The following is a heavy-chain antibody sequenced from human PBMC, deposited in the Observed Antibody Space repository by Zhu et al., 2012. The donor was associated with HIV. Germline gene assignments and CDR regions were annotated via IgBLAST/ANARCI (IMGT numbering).Heavy chain of an antibody. V-gene: IGHV4-59*11. CDR2: VFYTRTT. CDR1: GGSTNSHY. J-gene: IGHJ4*02. Sequence: QVQLQESGPGLVKPSETLSLTCSVSGGSTNSHYWNWIRQPPGKGLEWIGYVFYTRTTNYNPSLKSRVTISLDMSRNQFSLKLTSVTAADTAVYYCARLRDTSGYYYPFDYWGQGSLVTVSS. D-gene: IGHD3-22*01. CDR3: ARLRDTSGYYYPFDY.